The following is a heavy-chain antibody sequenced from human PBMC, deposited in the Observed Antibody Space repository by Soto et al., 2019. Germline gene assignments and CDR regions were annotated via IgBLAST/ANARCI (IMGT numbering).Heavy chain of an antibody. D-gene: IGHD4-17*01. CDR1: GFSLSDFS. CDR3: ANSCGDSDFES. V-gene: IGHV3-48*02. Sequence: QLVESGGDLVQPGGSLRLSCAASGFSLSDFSIHWVRQAPGKGLEWISHISSRTGTIYYADSVRVRFTSSRAKVKGSLFLNSHSLRHEDTALYDCANSCGDSDFESWGKGTLVTVSS. CDR2: ISSRTGTI. J-gene: IGHJ4*02.